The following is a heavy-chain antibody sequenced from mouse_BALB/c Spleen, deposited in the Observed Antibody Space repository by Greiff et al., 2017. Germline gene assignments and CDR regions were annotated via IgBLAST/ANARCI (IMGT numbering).Heavy chain of an antibody. CDR2: ISYDGSN. CDR1: GYSITSGYY. V-gene: IGHV3-6*02. D-gene: IGHD2-3*01. J-gene: IGHJ3*01. CDR3: ARGWLLGFAY. Sequence: ESGPGLVKPSQSLSLTCSVTGYSITSGYYWNWIRQFPGNKLEWMGYISYDGSNNYNPSLKNRISITRDTSKNQFFLKLNSVTTEDTATYYCARGWLLGFAYWGQGTLVTVSA.